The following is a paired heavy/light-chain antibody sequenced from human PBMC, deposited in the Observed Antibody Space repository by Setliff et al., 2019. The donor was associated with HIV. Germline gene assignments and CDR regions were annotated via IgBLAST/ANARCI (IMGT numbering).Light chain of an antibody. CDR1: QDINSD. CDR2: SAS. J-gene: IGKJ4*01. CDR3: QQLHNYPPFT. Sequence: DIQLTQSPPFLSAFVGNRVTVTCRASQDINSDLAWYQQKPGSAPTLLIYSASNLQSGVPSRFSGSGSGTTFTLTINSLQPEDSAIYFCQQLHNYPPFTFGGGTKVEI. V-gene: IGKV1-9*01.
Heavy chain of an antibody. V-gene: IGHV3-30-3*01. CDR1: GFTFSGFA. CDR3: GRDGSPASGWSRYKYRYHGMEI. Sequence: MQSGGGVVEPGKSLRLSCEASGFTFSGFAVHWVRQVPGKGLQWLAIISNGGDKSYAESVRGRFSIFKDTSKSTIYLEMNNLRGDDTAIYFCGRDGSPASGWSRYKYRYHGMEIWGQGSTVSVSS. J-gene: IGHJ6*02. CDR2: ISNGGDK. D-gene: IGHD6-25*01.